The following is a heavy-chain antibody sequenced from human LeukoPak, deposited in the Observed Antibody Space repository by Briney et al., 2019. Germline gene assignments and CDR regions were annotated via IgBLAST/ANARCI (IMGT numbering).Heavy chain of an antibody. Sequence: GGSLRLSCASSGFTFSSYAMSWVRQAPGKGLEWVSAISGSGGSTYYADSVKGRFTISRDNSKNTLYLQMNSLRAEDTAVYYCARELSLVPNAFDIWGQGTMVTVSS. CDR3: ARELSLVPNAFDI. D-gene: IGHD6-13*01. CDR1: GFTFSSYA. V-gene: IGHV3-23*01. CDR2: ISGSGGST. J-gene: IGHJ3*02.